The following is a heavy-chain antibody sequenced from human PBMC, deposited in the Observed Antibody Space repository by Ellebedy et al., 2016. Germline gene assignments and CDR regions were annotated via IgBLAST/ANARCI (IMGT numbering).Heavy chain of an antibody. J-gene: IGHJ4*02. Sequence: SETLSLXXTVSGYSISSGYYWGWIRQRPGKGLEWIASLYQSGSTYYNPSLQSRVTISADTSKNQFSLKLSSVTAADTAVYYCAREGHYSGSYDPHFDYWGQGTLVTVSS. CDR1: GYSISSGYY. CDR2: LYQSGST. V-gene: IGHV4-38-2*02. CDR3: AREGHYSGSYDPHFDY. D-gene: IGHD1-26*01.